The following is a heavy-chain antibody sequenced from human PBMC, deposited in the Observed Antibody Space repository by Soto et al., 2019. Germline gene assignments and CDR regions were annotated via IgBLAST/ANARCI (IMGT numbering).Heavy chain of an antibody. Sequence: QVQLQESGPGLVKPSETLSLTCTVSGGSISSYYWSWIRQPAGKGLEWIGRIYASGVTNYNPSLKSRITMSVDTSRNHLSLKLTSVTAADTAVYYCARMRSNLFDPWGQGTLVTVSS. CDR2: IYASGVT. CDR3: ARMRSNLFDP. CDR1: GGSISSYY. D-gene: IGHD1-26*01. V-gene: IGHV4-4*07. J-gene: IGHJ5*02.